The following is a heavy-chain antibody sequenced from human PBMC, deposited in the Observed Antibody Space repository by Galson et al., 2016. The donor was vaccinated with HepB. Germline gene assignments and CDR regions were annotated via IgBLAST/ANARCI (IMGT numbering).Heavy chain of an antibody. CDR3: ARERGESRSYFLDCFDY. CDR2: FIPIFPTA. V-gene: IGHV1-69*13. CDR1: GDTFSSYA. J-gene: IGHJ4*02. Sequence: SVKVSCKASGDTFSSYAISWVRQAPGQGLEWMGGFIPIFPTAQYAQKFQGRVTITADESTNTAYMELSSLRSEDTAVYYCARERGESRSYFLDCFDYWGQGTLVTVSS. D-gene: IGHD1-26*01.